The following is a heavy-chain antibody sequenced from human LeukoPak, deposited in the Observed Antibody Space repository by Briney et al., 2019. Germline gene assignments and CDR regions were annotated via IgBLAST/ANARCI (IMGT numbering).Heavy chain of an antibody. Sequence: GGSLRLSCEASGLTLNTHDMSWVRQTPGKGLEWVSSLDPSGGNAFYADSVMGRFTISRDDSKHKLSLQMNSLRAEDTAIYYCATGPRHNSGRRHDYWGQGALVTVSA. J-gene: IGHJ4*02. CDR2: LDPSGGNA. V-gene: IGHV3-23*01. D-gene: IGHD6-19*01. CDR3: ATGPRHNSGRRHDY. CDR1: GLTLNTHD.